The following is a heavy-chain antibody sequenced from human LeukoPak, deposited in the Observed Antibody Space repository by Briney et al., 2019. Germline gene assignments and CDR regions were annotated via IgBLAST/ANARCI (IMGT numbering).Heavy chain of an antibody. CDR1: GGPISSSSYY. V-gene: IGHV4-39*07. D-gene: IGHD5-12*01. J-gene: IGHJ4*02. Sequence: PSETLSLPCIVSGGPISSSSYYWAWIRQPPGKGLEGIGSIYYSGSTYYTPSLKSRVTISVDTSKNQFSLKLSSVTAADTAVYYCARDRGYGDYDYWGQGTLVTVSS. CDR3: ARDRGYGDYDY. CDR2: IYYSGST.